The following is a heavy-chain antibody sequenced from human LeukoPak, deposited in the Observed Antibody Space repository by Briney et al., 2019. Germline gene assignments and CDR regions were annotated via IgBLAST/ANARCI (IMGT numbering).Heavy chain of an antibody. V-gene: IGHV4-34*01. CDR2: INHSGST. CDR3: ARGVVESLYYFDY. D-gene: IGHD2-2*01. Sequence: KPSETLSLTCAVYGGSFSGYYWSWIRQPPGKGLEWIGEINHSGSTNYNPSLKSRVTISVDTSKNQFSLKLSSVTAADTAVYYCARGVVESLYYFDYWGQGTLVTVSS. J-gene: IGHJ4*02. CDR1: GGSFSGYY.